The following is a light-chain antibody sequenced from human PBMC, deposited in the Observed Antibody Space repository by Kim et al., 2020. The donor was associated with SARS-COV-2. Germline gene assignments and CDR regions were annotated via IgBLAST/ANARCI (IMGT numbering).Light chain of an antibody. CDR2: GAS. V-gene: IGKV3-15*01. CDR1: QSVFSN. CDR3: QQYNNWAPST. J-gene: IGKJ1*01. Sequence: SPGERAAPACRASQSVFSNLAWYQQRHGQTPRCLVYGASTRATGIPARFSGSGCGTEFTLTISSLQSEDFADYYCQQYNNWAPSTYGQGTKVVIK.